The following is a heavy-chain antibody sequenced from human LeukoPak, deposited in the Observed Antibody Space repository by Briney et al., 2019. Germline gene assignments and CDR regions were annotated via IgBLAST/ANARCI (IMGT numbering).Heavy chain of an antibody. V-gene: IGHV3-30*04. CDR1: GFTFNNYA. J-gene: IGHJ4*02. Sequence: GGSLRLSCAASGFTFNNYAIHWVRQAPGKGLDWVAVISYDGSSKYYADSLKGRFTISRDNAKNSLYLQMNSLRAEDTAVYYCAAQQWLVTNYDFWGQGTLVTVSS. D-gene: IGHD6-19*01. CDR3: AAQQWLVTNYDF. CDR2: ISYDGSSK.